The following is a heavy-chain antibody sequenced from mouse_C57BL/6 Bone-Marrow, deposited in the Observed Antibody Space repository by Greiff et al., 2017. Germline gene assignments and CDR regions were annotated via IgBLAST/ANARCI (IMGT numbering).Heavy chain of an antibody. CDR1: GFTFSSYA. D-gene: IGHD1-1*01. J-gene: IGHJ2*01. Sequence: EVMLVESGGGLVKPGGSLKLSCAASGFTFSSYAMSWVRQTPEKRLEWVATISDGGSYTYYPDNVKGRFTISRDNAKNNLYLQMSHLKSEDTAMYYCARDLGITTVVAPSFDYWGQGTTLTVSS. V-gene: IGHV5-4*01. CDR2: ISDGGSYT. CDR3: ARDLGITTVVAPSFDY.